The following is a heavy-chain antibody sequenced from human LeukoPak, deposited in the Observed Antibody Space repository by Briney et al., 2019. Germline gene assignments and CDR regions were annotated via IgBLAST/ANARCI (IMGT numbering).Heavy chain of an antibody. D-gene: IGHD4-23*01. Sequence: SETLSLTCTVSGGSISSGDYYWSWIRQPPGKGLEWIGYIYYSGSTYYNPSLKSRVTISVGTSKNQFSLKLSSVTAADTAVYYCARDLLNEGNHLDYWGQGTLVTVSS. CDR1: GGSISSGDYY. V-gene: IGHV4-30-4*01. CDR3: ARDLLNEGNHLDY. CDR2: IYYSGST. J-gene: IGHJ4*02.